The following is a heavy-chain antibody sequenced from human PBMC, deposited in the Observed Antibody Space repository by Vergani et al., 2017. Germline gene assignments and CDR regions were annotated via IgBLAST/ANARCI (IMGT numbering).Heavy chain of an antibody. V-gene: IGHV4-39*01. CDR3: AGLLSSSGWYGDYFDY. D-gene: IGHD6-19*01. CDR2: IYYRGST. CDR1: GGSISSSTYY. J-gene: IGHJ4*02. Sequence: QLQLQESGPGLVKPSETLSLTCTVSGGSISSSTYYWGWIRQPPGKGLEWIGSIYYRGSTYYNPSLKSRVTISVDTSKNQFSLKVSSGTAADTAVYCCAGLLSSSGWYGDYFDYWGQGTLVIVSS.